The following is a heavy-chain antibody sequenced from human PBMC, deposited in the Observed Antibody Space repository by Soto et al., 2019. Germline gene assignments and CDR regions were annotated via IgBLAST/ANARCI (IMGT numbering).Heavy chain of an antibody. J-gene: IGHJ5*02. V-gene: IGHV1-18*01. D-gene: IGHD6-6*01. CDR2: ISTYNGNT. CDR3: ARKSSSSSWFDP. Sequence: QVQLVQSGAEVKKPGASVKVSCKASGYTFHTYGITWVRQAPGQGLEWMGWISTYNGNTEYVQKLQDRVTMTTDPSTRTAYMELRSLRSDDTAVYYCARKSSSSSWFDPWGQGTLVTVSS. CDR1: GYTFHTYG.